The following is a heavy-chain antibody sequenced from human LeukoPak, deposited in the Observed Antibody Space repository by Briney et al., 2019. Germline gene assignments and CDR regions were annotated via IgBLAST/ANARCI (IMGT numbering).Heavy chain of an antibody. V-gene: IGHV3-23*01. CDR3: AKMRGQYYHSYYMDA. J-gene: IGHJ6*03. Sequence: GGSLRLSCAASGFIFSNYAMTWVRQAPGKGLEWVSYGGSGGSTYYADSVKGRFTVSRVNSKSTLYLQMNSLTAEDTAVYYCAKMRGQYYHSYYMDAWGKGTTVTVSS. CDR2: GGSGGST. CDR1: GFIFSNYA.